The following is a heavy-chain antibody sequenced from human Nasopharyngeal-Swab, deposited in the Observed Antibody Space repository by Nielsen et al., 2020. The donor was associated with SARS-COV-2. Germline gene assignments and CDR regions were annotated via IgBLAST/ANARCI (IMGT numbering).Heavy chain of an antibody. Sequence: WVRQAPGQRLERMGWINADNGNTKYSQKFQGRVTITRDTSASAAYMELRSLGSEDTAVYYCARGRREYSSSWPFDYWGQGTLVTVSS. CDR3: ARGRREYSSSWPFDY. J-gene: IGHJ4*02. V-gene: IGHV1-3*01. CDR2: INADNGNT. D-gene: IGHD6-13*01.